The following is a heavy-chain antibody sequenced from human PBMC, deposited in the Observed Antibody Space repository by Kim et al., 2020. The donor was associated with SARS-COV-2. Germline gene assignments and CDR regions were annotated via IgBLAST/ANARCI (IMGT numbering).Heavy chain of an antibody. J-gene: IGHJ5*02. CDR3: ARHPQTTGHNWFDP. Sequence: SETLSLTCTVSGGSISSSSYYWGWIRQPPGKGLEWIGSIYYSGSTYYNPSLKSRVTISVDTSKNQFSLKLSSVTAADTAVYYCARHPQTTGHNWFDPWGQGTLVTVSS. D-gene: IGHD3-9*01. V-gene: IGHV4-39*01. CDR2: IYYSGST. CDR1: GGSISSSSYY.